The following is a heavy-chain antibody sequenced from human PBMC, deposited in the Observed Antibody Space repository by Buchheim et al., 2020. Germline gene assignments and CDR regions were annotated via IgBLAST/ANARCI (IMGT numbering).Heavy chain of an antibody. CDR3: ARDTRSDHSFDS. J-gene: IGHJ4*02. CDR2: IYSGGGT. D-gene: IGHD1-14*01. CDR1: GFTVSSSY. V-gene: IGHV3-66*01. Sequence: EVQLVESGGGLVQPGGSLRLSCAASGFTVSSSYMNWVRQAPGKGLEWVSVIYSGGGTYYADSVKGRFTISRDNSKNTLDLQMNSLRAEDTATYYCARDTRSDHSFDSWGQGTL.